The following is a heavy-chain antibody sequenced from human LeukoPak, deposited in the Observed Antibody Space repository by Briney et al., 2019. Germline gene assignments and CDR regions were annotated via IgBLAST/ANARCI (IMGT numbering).Heavy chain of an antibody. D-gene: IGHD2-2*01. J-gene: IGHJ4*02. CDR1: GFTFSSYG. Sequence: GGSLRLSCAASGFTFSSYGMHWVRQAAGKGLEWVAFLRYDGSNKYYADSVKGRFTISRDNSKNTLYLEMNSLRAEDTAVYYCAKDQCSSTSCSPFDYWGQGTLVTVSS. CDR2: LRYDGSNK. V-gene: IGHV3-30*02. CDR3: AKDQCSSTSCSPFDY.